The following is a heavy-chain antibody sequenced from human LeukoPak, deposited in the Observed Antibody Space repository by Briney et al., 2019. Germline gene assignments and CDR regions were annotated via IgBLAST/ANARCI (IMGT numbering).Heavy chain of an antibody. CDR2: INHSGST. CDR1: GGSFSGYY. CDR3: ARSRRRSGWYGSSWFDP. J-gene: IGHJ5*02. V-gene: IGHV4-34*01. Sequence: NTSETLSLTCAVYGGSFSGYYWSWIRQPPGKGLEWIGEINHSGSTNYNPSLKSRVTISVDTSKNQFSLKLSSVTAADTAVYYCARSRRRSGWYGSSWFDPWGQGTLVTVSS. D-gene: IGHD6-19*01.